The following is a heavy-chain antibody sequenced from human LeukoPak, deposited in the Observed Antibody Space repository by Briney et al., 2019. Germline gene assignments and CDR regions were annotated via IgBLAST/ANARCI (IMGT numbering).Heavy chain of an antibody. D-gene: IGHD1-26*01. J-gene: IGHJ6*03. CDR1: GCSISSSSYY. CDR2: IYHSGST. Sequence: PSETLSLTCTVSGCSISSSSYYWGWIPQAPGKGLVWIGGIYHSGSTHYNPSLKSRVTISVDTYKTQFSLNLSSVTAADTAVYYCARVGVGGPYYYMDVWGKGTTVTVSS. V-gene: IGHV4-39*01. CDR3: ARVGVGGPYYYMDV.